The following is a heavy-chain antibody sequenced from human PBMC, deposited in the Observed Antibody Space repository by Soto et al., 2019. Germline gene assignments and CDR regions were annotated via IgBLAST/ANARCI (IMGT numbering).Heavy chain of an antibody. CDR1: GFTVSSNY. Sequence: GSLRLSCAASGFTVSSNYMSWVRQAPGKGLEWVSVIYSGGTTYYADSVKGRFTISRDNSKNTLYLQMDSLRAEDTAVYYCARDKSGYYPCLDSWGQGTLVTVSS. CDR3: ARDKSGYYPCLDS. J-gene: IGHJ4*02. D-gene: IGHD3-9*01. CDR2: IYSGGTT. V-gene: IGHV3-53*01.